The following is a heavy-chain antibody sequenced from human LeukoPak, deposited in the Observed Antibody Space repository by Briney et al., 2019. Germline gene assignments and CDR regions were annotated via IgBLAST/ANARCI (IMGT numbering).Heavy chain of an antibody. V-gene: IGHV3-15*04. CDR1: GFTVSKAR. Sequence: KSGGSLTLSCVVSGFTVSKARMNWVRLAPGKGLEWIGSIESASDGGTADYAAPVKGRFSISRDDSTNTVHLHMSGLKTEDTALYYCATVPGITAYGEVVDYWGQGTLVTISS. CDR2: IESASDGGTA. D-gene: IGHD3-3*01. J-gene: IGHJ4*02. CDR3: ATVPGITAYGEVVDY.